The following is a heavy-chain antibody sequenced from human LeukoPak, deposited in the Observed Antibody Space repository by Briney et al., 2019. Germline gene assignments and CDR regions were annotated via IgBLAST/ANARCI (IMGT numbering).Heavy chain of an antibody. CDR2: IYHTGRT. CDR1: GGSISVSTW. J-gene: IGHJ6*02. CDR3: AGQYSVPKYYYGLDV. Sequence: PSETLSLTCTVSGGSISVSTWSSWVRQPPGKGLEWIGEIYHTGRTNYNPSLKSRVSISIDKSKNQFSLMLTSLTAADTAVYYCAGQYSVPKYYYGLDVWGQGTTVTVSS. D-gene: IGHD2-15*01. V-gene: IGHV4-4*02.